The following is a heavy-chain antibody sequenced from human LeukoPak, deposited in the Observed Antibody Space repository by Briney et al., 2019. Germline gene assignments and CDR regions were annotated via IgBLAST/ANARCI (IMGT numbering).Heavy chain of an antibody. D-gene: IGHD3-22*01. CDR3: ARGSGYPPGY. CDR2: ISGDGSGT. V-gene: IGHV3-23*01. J-gene: IGHJ4*02. Sequence: SGGSLRLSCAASGLTFSSYAMSWVRQAPGKGLEWVSAISGDGSGTYYTDSVKGRFTISRDNSKNTLFLQMNSLRVEDTAVYYCARGSGYPPGYWGQGTLVTVSS. CDR1: GLTFSSYA.